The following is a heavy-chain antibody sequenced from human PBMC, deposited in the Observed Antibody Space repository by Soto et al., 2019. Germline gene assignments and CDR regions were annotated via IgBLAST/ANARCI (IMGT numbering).Heavy chain of an antibody. CDR3: ARDNLGNIVATKLGY. CDR1: GFTFSSYS. D-gene: IGHD5-12*01. V-gene: IGHV3-21*01. CDR2: ISSSSSYI. J-gene: IGHJ4*02. Sequence: GGSLRLSCAASGFTFSSYSMNWVRQAPGKGLEWVSSISSSSSYIYYADSVKGRFTISRDNAKNSLYLQMNSLRAEDTAVYYCARDNLGNIVATKLGYWGQGTLVTVSS.